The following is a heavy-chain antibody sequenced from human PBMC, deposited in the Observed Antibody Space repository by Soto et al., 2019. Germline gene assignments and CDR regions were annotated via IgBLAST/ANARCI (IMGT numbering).Heavy chain of an antibody. Sequence: SGPTLVNPTQTLTLTCTFSGFSLTTNGVGVGWIRQPPGEALEWLALIYWNDDKRYSPSLKSRLTITRDTSKNQVVLTLTNVDPVDTATYYCGHRRPAANPYYFDYWGQGALVTVSS. CDR1: GFSLTTNGVG. CDR2: IYWNDDK. J-gene: IGHJ4*02. V-gene: IGHV2-5*01. D-gene: IGHD6-13*01. CDR3: GHRRPAANPYYFDY.